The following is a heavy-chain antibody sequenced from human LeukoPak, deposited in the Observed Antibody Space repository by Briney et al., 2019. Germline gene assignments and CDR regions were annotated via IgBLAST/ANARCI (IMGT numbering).Heavy chain of an antibody. V-gene: IGHV1-2*06. CDR2: INPDSAGT. J-gene: IGHJ4*02. D-gene: IGHD6-19*01. CDR3: AREDSGWYVDY. CDR1: GYTFTDYY. Sequence: ASVKVSCKASGYTFTDYYMHWVRQAPGQGLEWMGRINPDSAGTNYAQKFEGRVTMTRDTSISTAYMELSRLRSDDTAVYYCAREDSGWYVDYWGQGTLVTVSS.